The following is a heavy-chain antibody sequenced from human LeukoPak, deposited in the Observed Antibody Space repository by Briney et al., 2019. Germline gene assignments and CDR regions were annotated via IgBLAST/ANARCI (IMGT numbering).Heavy chain of an antibody. J-gene: IGHJ4*02. Sequence: GGSLRLSCVGSGVIIRSNYMTWVRQAPGKGLEWVSILYHGSSTYYADSVKGRFSISRDTSKNTLYLQMNSLRVEDTAVYYCATRRFGELTYWGQGTLVTVSS. CDR2: LYHGSST. CDR1: GVIIRSNY. CDR3: ATRRFGELTY. V-gene: IGHV3-66*01. D-gene: IGHD3-10*01.